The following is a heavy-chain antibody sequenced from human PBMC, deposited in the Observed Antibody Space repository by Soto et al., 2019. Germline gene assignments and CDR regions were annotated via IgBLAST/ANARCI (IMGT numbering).Heavy chain of an antibody. CDR2: INHSGST. CDR3: ARLRVVPAATSYYYYYMDV. V-gene: IGHV4-34*01. D-gene: IGHD2-2*01. Sequence: SETLSLTCAVYGGSFSGYYWSWIRQPPGKGLEWIGEINHSGSTNYNPSLKSRVTISVDTSKNQFSLKLSSVTAADTAVYYCARLRVVPAATSYYYYYMDVWGKGTRVTV. J-gene: IGHJ6*03. CDR1: GGSFSGYY.